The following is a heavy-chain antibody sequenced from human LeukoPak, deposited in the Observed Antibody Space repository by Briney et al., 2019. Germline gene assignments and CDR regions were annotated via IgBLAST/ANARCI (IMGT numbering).Heavy chain of an antibody. CDR1: GFTFSSYG. J-gene: IGHJ4*02. CDR2: ILYDGSNK. V-gene: IGHV3-30*18. CDR3: AKDRNYYDSSGYYPGADY. Sequence: GGSLRLSCAASGFTFSSYGMHWVRQAPGKGLEWVAVILYDGSNKYYADSVKGRFTISRDNSKNTLYPQMSSLGAEDTAVYYCAKDRNYYDSSGYYPGADYWGQGTLVTVSS. D-gene: IGHD3-22*01.